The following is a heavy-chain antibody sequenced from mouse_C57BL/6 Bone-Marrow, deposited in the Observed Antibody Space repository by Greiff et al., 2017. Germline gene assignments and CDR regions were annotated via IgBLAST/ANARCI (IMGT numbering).Heavy chain of an antibody. V-gene: IGHV1-76*01. CDR3: ARALRAFYYAMDY. CDR1: GYTFTDYY. Sequence: QVQLKESGAELVRPGASVKLSCKASGYTFTDYYINWVKQRPGQGLEWIARIYPGSGNTYYNEKFKGKATLTAEKSSSTAYMQLSSLTSEDSAVYFCARALRAFYYAMDYWGQGTSVTVSS. J-gene: IGHJ4*01. D-gene: IGHD2-12*01. CDR2: IYPGSGNT.